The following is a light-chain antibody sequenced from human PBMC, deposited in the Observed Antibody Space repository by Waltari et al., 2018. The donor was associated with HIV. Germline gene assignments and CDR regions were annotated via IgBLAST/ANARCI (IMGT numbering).Light chain of an antibody. J-gene: IGLJ2*01. V-gene: IGLV2-8*01. CDR3: SSYAGINPVI. Sequence: QSALTQPPSASGSLGQSVTISCTGSSSDVGRYAYVSWYQQHPGNTPNLLIFEFNKRPSGVPDRFSGSKSGNTASLTVSGLQAEDEAEYSCSSYAGINPVIFGGGTTLTVL. CDR2: EFN. CDR1: SSDVGRYAY.